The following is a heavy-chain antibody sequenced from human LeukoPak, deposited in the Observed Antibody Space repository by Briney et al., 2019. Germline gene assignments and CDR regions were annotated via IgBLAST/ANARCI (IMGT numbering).Heavy chain of an antibody. D-gene: IGHD4-23*01. CDR1: GGSISSYY. J-gene: IGHJ6*03. CDR2: ICYSGNT. V-gene: IGHV4-59*01. Sequence: PSETLSLTCTVSGGSISSYYWNWIRQSPGKGLEWIGYICYSGNTNYNPSLKSRVTISVDTSKNQFSLKLSSVTAADTAVYYCASGGSSYYYYYHYMDVWGKGTTVTVSS. CDR3: ASGGSSYYYYYHYMDV.